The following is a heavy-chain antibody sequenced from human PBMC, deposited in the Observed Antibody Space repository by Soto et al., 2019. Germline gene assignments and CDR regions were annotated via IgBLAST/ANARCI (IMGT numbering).Heavy chain of an antibody. CDR2: IFYSGST. J-gene: IGHJ4*02. D-gene: IGHD2-2*02. V-gene: IGHV4-59*11. Sequence: SETLSLTCSVSGGSISGHYWTWIRQSPGKGLEWIGYIFYSGSTNYNPSLKSRVTISVDTSKNQFSLKLSSVTAADTAVYYCARLPAAIRGLDYWGQGTLVTSPQ. CDR1: GGSISGHY. CDR3: ARLPAAIRGLDY.